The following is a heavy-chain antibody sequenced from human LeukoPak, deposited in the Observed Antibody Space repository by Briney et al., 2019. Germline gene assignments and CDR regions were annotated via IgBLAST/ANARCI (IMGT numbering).Heavy chain of an antibody. V-gene: IGHV4-38-2*01. CDR2: IYHSGST. CDR1: GYSISSGYY. D-gene: IGHD7-27*01. CDR3: ASSWGQWFDP. Sequence: SETLSLTCAVSGYSISSGYYWGWIRQPPGKGLEWIGSIYHSGSTYYNPSLKSRVTISVDTSKNQFSLKLSSVTAADTAVYYCASSWGQWFDPWGQGTLVTVSS. J-gene: IGHJ5*02.